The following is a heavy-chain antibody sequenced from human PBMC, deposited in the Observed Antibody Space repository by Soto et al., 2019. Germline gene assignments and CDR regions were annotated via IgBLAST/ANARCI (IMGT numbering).Heavy chain of an antibody. D-gene: IGHD1-1*01. CDR2: IWYDGSNK. CDR3: ARGSPRNTDFDY. J-gene: IGHJ4*02. V-gene: IGHV3-33*01. Sequence: GGSLRLSCAASGFTFSSYGMHWVRQAPGKGLEWVAVIWYDGSNKYYADSVKGRFTISRDNSKNTLYLQMNSLRAEDTAVYYCARGSPRNTDFDYWGQGTLXTVSS. CDR1: GFTFSSYG.